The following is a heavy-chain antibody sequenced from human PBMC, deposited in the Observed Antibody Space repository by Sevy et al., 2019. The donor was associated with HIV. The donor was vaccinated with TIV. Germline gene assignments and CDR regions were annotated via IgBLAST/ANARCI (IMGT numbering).Heavy chain of an antibody. J-gene: IGHJ3*02. V-gene: IGHV3-30*02. Sequence: GSLRLSCAASGFRFSSYGMNWVRQAPGKGLEWVAFLPYDGSKEDYAASVKGRFTISRYNSKNTLYLQMNSLRVEDTAVYYCTKDMVTFGGIIANSPGGFDIWGQGTMVTVSS. CDR3: TKDMVTFGGIIANSPGGFDI. D-gene: IGHD3-16*02. CDR2: LPYDGSKE. CDR1: GFRFSSYG.